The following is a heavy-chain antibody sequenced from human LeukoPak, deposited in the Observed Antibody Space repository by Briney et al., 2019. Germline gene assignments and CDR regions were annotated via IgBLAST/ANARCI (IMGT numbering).Heavy chain of an antibody. J-gene: IGHJ4*02. D-gene: IGHD3-10*01. Sequence: PGGSLRLSCAASGFTFSNYAMSWVRQAPGKGLEWVSLISGNGVSPYYADSVKGRFTISRDNSKNTMYLQMNSLRAEDTALYYCAKAFGGYCFDYWGQGTLVTVSS. CDR3: AKAFGGYCFDY. CDR1: GFTFSNYA. CDR2: ISGNGVSP. V-gene: IGHV3-23*01.